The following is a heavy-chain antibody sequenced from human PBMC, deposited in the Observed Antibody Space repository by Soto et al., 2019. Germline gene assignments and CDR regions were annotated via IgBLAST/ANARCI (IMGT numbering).Heavy chain of an antibody. Sequence: QLQLQESGPRLVKPSETLSLTCSVSGGSISSRSNSWGWIRQPPGKGLEWIGTIYFSASKHYSPSLAGRVAISADTPNNQLSRRLSSVTAADTAAYYCGSQPGHGDSTTCFGYYTVDVWGQGTTVTVS. CDR2: IYFSASK. J-gene: IGHJ6*02. CDR1: GGSISSRSNS. D-gene: IGHD2-2*01. V-gene: IGHV4-39*01. CDR3: GSQPGHGDSTTCFGYYTVDV.